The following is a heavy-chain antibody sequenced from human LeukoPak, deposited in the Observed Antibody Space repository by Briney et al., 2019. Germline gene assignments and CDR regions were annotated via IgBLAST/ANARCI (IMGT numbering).Heavy chain of an antibody. J-gene: IGHJ5*02. D-gene: IGHD6-19*01. Sequence: SETPSLTCTVSGYSITSGYYWGWTRQPPGKGLEWIGSIYHSGSTFYNPSLKSRVTISVDTSRNQFSMNLNSVTAADTAVYYCAKGAGPPWFDPWGQGTLVTVSS. CDR2: IYHSGST. CDR1: GYSITSGYY. V-gene: IGHV4-38-2*02. CDR3: AKGAGPPWFDP.